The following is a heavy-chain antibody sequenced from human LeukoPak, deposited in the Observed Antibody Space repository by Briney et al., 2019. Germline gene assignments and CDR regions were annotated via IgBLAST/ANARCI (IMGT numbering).Heavy chain of an antibody. D-gene: IGHD2-21*02. CDR2: VHYSGST. V-gene: IGHV4-39*07. CDR3: ARDRGSGAYCGGDCYSSYFDD. CDR1: GRSLTSSTSY. Sequence: PSETLSLTCPVSGRSLTSSTSYWDWIRQPPGEAPVWIGSVHYSGSTYYNPSLKSRVAMSVDTSKNQFFLKLASVTAADTAVYYCARDRGSGAYCGGDCYSSYFDDWGRGTLVTVSS. J-gene: IGHJ4*02.